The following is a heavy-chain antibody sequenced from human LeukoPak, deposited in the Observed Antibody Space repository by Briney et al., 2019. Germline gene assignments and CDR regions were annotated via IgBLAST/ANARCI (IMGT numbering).Heavy chain of an antibody. D-gene: IGHD1/OR15-1a*01. CDR1: GFTFSNYA. Sequence: GGSLRLSCSASGFTFSNYAMHWVRQAPGEGLKWVAVISHDGGYQDYADSVKGRFTISRDNPRNTLYLQMNSLRSEDTAVYYCAWELTRRYDSWGQGTLVTVSS. CDR2: ISHDGGYQ. V-gene: IGHV3-30-3*01. J-gene: IGHJ4*02. CDR3: AWELTRRYDS.